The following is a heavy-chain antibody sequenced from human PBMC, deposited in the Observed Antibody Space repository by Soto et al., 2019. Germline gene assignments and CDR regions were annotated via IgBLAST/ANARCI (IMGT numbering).Heavy chain of an antibody. J-gene: IGHJ4*02. D-gene: IGHD2-8*02. CDR2: ISKDGNVK. Sequence: QVQLVESGGGVVQPGRSLRLSCAASGFTFSSYGMHWVRQAPGKGLEWVAVISKDGNVKYYAESVKGRFTISRDNSKTTSDLQMTRLGAEDQAAYYCTGEVASGYWGQGTLGAVSS. CDR1: GFTFSSYG. V-gene: IGHV3-30*03. CDR3: TGEVASGY.